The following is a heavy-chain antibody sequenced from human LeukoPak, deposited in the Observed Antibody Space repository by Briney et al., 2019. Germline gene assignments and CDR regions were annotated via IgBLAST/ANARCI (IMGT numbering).Heavy chain of an antibody. CDR3: AKVPHVGFLDY. Sequence: GGSLKPSWPPSESTFATYAMTWVGQAPGKGLEWFSAISGSGGSTYYADSVKGRFTISRDNSKNTLYLQMNSLRAEDTAVYYCAKVPHVGFLDYWGQGTLVTVSS. CDR2: ISGSGGST. CDR1: ESTFATYA. V-gene: IGHV3-23*01. J-gene: IGHJ4*02. D-gene: IGHD1-26*01.